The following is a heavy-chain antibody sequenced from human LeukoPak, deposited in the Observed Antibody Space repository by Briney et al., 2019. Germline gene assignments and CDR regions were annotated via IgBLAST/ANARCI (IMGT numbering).Heavy chain of an antibody. CDR3: ARDSYCSASTSSCVDY. J-gene: IGHJ4*02. CDR2: INYSGRT. D-gene: IGHD2-15*01. Sequence: SETLSLTCSVSGYDLSSGYDWGWVRQPPGMGLEWIGNINYSGRTFYHPSLRSRVTMSLDTSKNQFSLTLRSVTAADTAVYYCARDSYCSASTSSCVDYWGPGILVTVSS. V-gene: IGHV4-38-2*02. CDR1: GYDLSSGYD.